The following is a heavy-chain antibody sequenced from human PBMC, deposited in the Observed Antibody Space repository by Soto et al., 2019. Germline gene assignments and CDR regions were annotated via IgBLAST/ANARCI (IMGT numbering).Heavy chain of an antibody. CDR3: STRAYDTNGYYRFDP. Sequence: SETLSLTCAVYGGSFSGHSWTWIRQSPGKGLEGIGDINHSGRVNYSPSLKSRVTISLDTSKNQFSLTLSAVIAADTAMYYCSTRAYDTNGYYRFDPWGQGTLVTVS. D-gene: IGHD3-22*01. V-gene: IGHV4-34*01. CDR2: INHSGRV. J-gene: IGHJ5*01. CDR1: GGSFSGHS.